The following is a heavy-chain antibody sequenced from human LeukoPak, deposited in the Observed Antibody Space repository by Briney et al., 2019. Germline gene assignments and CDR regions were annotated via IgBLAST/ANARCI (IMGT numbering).Heavy chain of an antibody. CDR3: ARGLRSRDYYYGSGSYPDY. CDR1: GGSFSGYY. V-gene: IGHV4-34*01. D-gene: IGHD3-10*01. Sequence: SETLSLTCAVYGGSFSGYYWSWIRQPPGKGLEWIGEINHSGSTNYNPSLKSRVTISVDTSKNQFSPKLSSVTAADTAVYYCARGLRSRDYYYGSGSYPDYWGQGTLVTVSS. CDR2: INHSGST. J-gene: IGHJ4*02.